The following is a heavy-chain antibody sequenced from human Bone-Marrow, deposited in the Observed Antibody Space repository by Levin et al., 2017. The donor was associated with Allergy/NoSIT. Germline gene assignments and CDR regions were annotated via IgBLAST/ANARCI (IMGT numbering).Heavy chain of an antibody. CDR1: GFTFSSYA. Sequence: GGSLRLSCAASGFTFSSYAMSWVRQAPGKGLEWVSAISGSGGSTYYADSVKGRFTISRDNSKNTLYLQMNSLRAEDTAVYYCAKVDFWSGYYTETRDYYDYYGMDVWGQGTTVTV. CDR2: ISGSGGST. D-gene: IGHD3-3*01. V-gene: IGHV3-23*01. CDR3: AKVDFWSGYYTETRDYYDYYGMDV. J-gene: IGHJ6*02.